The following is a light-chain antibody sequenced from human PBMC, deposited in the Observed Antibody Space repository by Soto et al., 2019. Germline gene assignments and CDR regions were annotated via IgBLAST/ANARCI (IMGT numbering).Light chain of an antibody. CDR1: QSIYSN. J-gene: IGKJ4*01. Sequence: EIVMTQSPATLSVSPGERATLSCRASQSIYSNLAWYQQKLGQAPRLLIYGASTRATGIPARFSGSGSGTEFTLTISSLPSEDCAVYYCQQYEKWPPLTFGGGTKVEI. CDR3: QQYEKWPPLT. V-gene: IGKV3-15*01. CDR2: GAS.